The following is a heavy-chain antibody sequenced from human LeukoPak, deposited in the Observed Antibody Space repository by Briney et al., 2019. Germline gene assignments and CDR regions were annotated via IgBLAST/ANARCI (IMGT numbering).Heavy chain of an antibody. V-gene: IGHV5-51*01. CDR2: IYPGDSDT. CDR1: GYSFTSYW. CDR3: ARLLPQSVDTAMVGRY. Sequence: GESLKISCKGSGYSFTSYWIGWVRQMPGKGLEWMGIIYPGDSDTRYSPSFQGQVTISADKSISTAYLQWSSLKASDTAMYYCARLLPQSVDTAMVGRYWGQGTLVTVSS. D-gene: IGHD5-18*01. J-gene: IGHJ4*02.